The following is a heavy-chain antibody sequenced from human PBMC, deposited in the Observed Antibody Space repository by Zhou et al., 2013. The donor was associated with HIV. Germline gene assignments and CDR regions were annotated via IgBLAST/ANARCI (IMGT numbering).Heavy chain of an antibody. V-gene: IGHV1-18*01. CDR3: GRVVFDRSDY. CDR1: GYNFSTYG. J-gene: IGHJ4*02. CDR2: ISAYNGNT. D-gene: IGHD3-9*01. Sequence: QVQLVQSGAEVKKPGASVKVSCKASGYNFSTYGFSWVRQAPGQGLEWIGWISAYNGNTKYAQKLQGRVTMTTDTSTSTAYMELRSLRSDDTAVYYCGRVVFDRSDYWGQGTLVTVSS.